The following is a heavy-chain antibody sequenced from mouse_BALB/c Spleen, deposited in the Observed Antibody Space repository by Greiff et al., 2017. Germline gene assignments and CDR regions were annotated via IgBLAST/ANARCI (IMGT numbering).Heavy chain of an antibody. CDR2: INPSNGGT. D-gene: IGHD2-3*01. CDR3: TRGSSDGYYDYAMGY. Sequence: QVQLQQPGAELVKPGASVKLSCKASGYTFTSYYMYWVKQRPVQGLEWIGGINPSNGGTNFNEKFKTKATLTVDKSSSTAYMQLSSLTSEDSAVYYYTRGSSDGYYDYAMGYWGQGTSVTVSS. CDR1: GYTFTSYY. J-gene: IGHJ4*01. V-gene: IGHV1S81*02.